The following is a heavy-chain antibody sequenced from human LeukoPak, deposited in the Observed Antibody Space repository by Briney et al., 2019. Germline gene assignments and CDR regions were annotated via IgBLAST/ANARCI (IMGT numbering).Heavy chain of an antibody. D-gene: IGHD6-19*01. V-gene: IGHV1-18*01. CDR1: GYIFSNYG. CDR2: ISVYNGNT. J-gene: IGHJ3*01. CDR3: ARPGVAVAKHAFDF. Sequence: ASVKVSCKASGYIFSNYGISWVRQAPGQGLEWMGWISVYNGNTNYAQKLQGRVTMTTDTSTSTAYMELWSLRSDDTAVYYCARPGVAVAKHAFDFWGQGTTVTVSS.